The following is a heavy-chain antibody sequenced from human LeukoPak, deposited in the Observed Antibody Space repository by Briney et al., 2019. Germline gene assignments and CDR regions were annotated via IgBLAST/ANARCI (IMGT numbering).Heavy chain of an antibody. Sequence: ASVKVSCKASGYTFTSYYMHWVRQAPGQGLEWMGWISAYSGNTNYAQKLQGRVTMTTDTSTSTAYMELRSLRSDDTAVYYCARDSSGWYFGDDYWGQGTLVTVSS. V-gene: IGHV1-18*04. CDR1: GYTFTSYY. D-gene: IGHD6-19*01. CDR3: ARDSSGWYFGDDY. J-gene: IGHJ4*02. CDR2: ISAYSGNT.